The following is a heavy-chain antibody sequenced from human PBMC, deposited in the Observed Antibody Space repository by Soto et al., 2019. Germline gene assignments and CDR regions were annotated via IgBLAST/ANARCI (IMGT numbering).Heavy chain of an antibody. V-gene: IGHV3-21*01. CDR3: AREGITLIRGITVLDY. Sequence: PGGSLRLSCAASGFSFSSYTINWVRQAPGKGLEWVSAISGSGSYTYYADSVKGRFTISRDNAKNSLHLQMNSLRAEDTAVYYCAREGITLIRGITVLDYWGQGTLVTVAS. J-gene: IGHJ4*02. D-gene: IGHD3-10*01. CDR2: ISGSGSYT. CDR1: GFSFSSYT.